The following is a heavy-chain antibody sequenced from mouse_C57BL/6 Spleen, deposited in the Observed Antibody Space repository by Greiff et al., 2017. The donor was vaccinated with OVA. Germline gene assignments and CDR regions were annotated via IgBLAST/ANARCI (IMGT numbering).Heavy chain of an antibody. CDR1: GIDFSRYW. CDR3: ARLYYSNSWFAY. V-gene: IGHV4-1*01. CDR2: INPDSSTI. J-gene: IGHJ3*01. Sequence: VQLQQSGGGLVQPGGSLKLSCAASGIDFSRYWMSWVRRAPGKGLEWIGEINPDSSTINYAPSLKDKFIISRDNAKNTLYLQMSKVRSEDTALYYCARLYYSNSWFAYWGQGTLVTVSA. D-gene: IGHD2-5*01.